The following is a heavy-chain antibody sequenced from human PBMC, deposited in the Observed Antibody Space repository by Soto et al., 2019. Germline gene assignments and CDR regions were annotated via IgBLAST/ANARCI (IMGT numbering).Heavy chain of an antibody. CDR3: ARVYDTGTYYRFFDY. CDR1: GDSIRSGRSY. V-gene: IGHV4-31*03. J-gene: IGHJ4*02. Sequence: QVQLQESGPGLVNPSQTLSLTCSVSGDSIRSGRSYWSWIRQHPGEGLEWIGYIFYTGSTFYNPALKSRVSMSVDTSENQFSLRLNFVTAADTAVYYCARVYDTGTYYRFFDYWGQGTPVTVAS. CDR2: IFYTGST. D-gene: IGHD3-9*01.